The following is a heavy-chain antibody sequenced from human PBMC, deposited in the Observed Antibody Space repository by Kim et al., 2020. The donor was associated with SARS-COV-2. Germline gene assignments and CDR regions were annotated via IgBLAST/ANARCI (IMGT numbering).Heavy chain of an antibody. CDR1: GYTFTGYY. CDR2: INPNSGGT. J-gene: IGHJ3*02. CDR3: ARTGAGIYDFWSGYRVIQDAFDI. V-gene: IGHV1-2*06. Sequence: ASVKVSCKASGYTFTGYYMHWVRQAPGQGLEWMGRINPNSGGTNYAQKFQGRVTMTRDTSISTAYMELSRLRSDDTAVYYCARTGAGIYDFWSGYRVIQDAFDIWGQGTMVTVSS. D-gene: IGHD3-3*01.